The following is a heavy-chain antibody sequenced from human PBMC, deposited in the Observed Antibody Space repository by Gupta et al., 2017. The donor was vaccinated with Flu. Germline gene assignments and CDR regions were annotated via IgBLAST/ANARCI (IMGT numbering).Heavy chain of an antibody. J-gene: IGHJ4*02. CDR1: GFTFDDYA. V-gene: IGHV3-9*01. CDR2: ISWNSGSI. CDR3: AKGSGWLLPNYFDY. Sequence: EVQLVESGGGLVQPGRSLRLSCAASGFTFDDYAMHWVRQAPGKGLEWVSGISWNSGSIGYADSVKGRFTISRDNAKNSLYLQMNSLRAEDTALYYCAKGSGWLLPNYFDYWGQGTLVTVSS. D-gene: IGHD2-21*02.